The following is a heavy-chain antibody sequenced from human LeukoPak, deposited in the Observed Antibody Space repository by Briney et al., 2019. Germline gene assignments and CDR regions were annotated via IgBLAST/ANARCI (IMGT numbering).Heavy chain of an antibody. CDR1: GGSISSSSYY. CDR2: IYYSGST. Sequence: SETLSLTCTVSGGSISSSSYYWGWIRQPPGKGLEWIGSIYYSGSTYYNPSLKSRVTISVDTSKYQFSLKLSSVTAADTAVYYCASPTMVRGVITDWGQGTLVTVSS. D-gene: IGHD3-10*01. CDR3: ASPTMVRGVITD. J-gene: IGHJ4*02. V-gene: IGHV4-39*01.